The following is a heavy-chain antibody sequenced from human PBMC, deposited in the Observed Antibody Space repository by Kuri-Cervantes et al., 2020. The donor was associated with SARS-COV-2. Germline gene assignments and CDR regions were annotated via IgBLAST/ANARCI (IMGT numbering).Heavy chain of an antibody. CDR2: IYYSGST. J-gene: IGHJ4*02. D-gene: IGHD3-22*01. CDR1: GGSVSSGSYY. CDR3: AREEYYYDSGGAVYFDY. V-gene: IGHV4-61*01. Sequence: SETLSLTCTVSGGSVSSGSYYWSWIRQPPGKGLEWIGYIYYSGSTNYNPSLKSRVTISVDTSKNQFSLKLSSVTAADTAVYFCAREEYYYDSGGAVYFDYWGQGTLVTVSS.